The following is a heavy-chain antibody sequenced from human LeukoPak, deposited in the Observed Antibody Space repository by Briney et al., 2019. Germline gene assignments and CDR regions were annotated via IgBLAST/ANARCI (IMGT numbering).Heavy chain of an antibody. CDR3: ARQNYGSGDNDY. J-gene: IGHJ4*02. Sequence: SETLSLTCTVSGYSISSGYYWGWIRQPPGKGLEWIGSIYHSGSTYYNPSLKSRVTISVDTSKNQFSLKLSSVTAADTAVYYCARQNYGSGDNDYWGQGTLVTVSS. CDR2: IYHSGST. V-gene: IGHV4-38-2*02. D-gene: IGHD3-10*01. CDR1: GYSISSGYY.